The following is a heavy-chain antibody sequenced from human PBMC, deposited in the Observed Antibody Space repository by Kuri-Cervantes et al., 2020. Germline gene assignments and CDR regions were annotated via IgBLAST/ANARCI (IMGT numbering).Heavy chain of an antibody. CDR3: TKALGWYFDL. Sequence: LTCAASGFTFSDYSLNWVRQAPGKGLEWISYINPTSASIHYADSVRGRFTISRDNAKNSLFLQMNSLRAEDTAVYYCTKALGWYFDLWGRGTVVTVSS. J-gene: IGHJ2*01. CDR2: INPTSASI. CDR1: GFTFSDYS. V-gene: IGHV3-48*04.